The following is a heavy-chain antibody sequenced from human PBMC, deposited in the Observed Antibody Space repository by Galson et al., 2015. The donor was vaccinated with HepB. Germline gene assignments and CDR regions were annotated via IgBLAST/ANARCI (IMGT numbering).Heavy chain of an antibody. Sequence: PRLSCAASGFTFSGSAMHWVRQASGKGLEWVGRIRSKANSYATAYAASVKGRFTISRDDSKNTAYLQMNSLKTEDTAVYYCAKGYSSAWYTGLGYWGQGTLVTVSS. V-gene: IGHV3-73*01. CDR2: IRSKANSYAT. D-gene: IGHD6-19*01. J-gene: IGHJ4*02. CDR3: AKGYSSAWYTGLGY. CDR1: GFTFSGSA.